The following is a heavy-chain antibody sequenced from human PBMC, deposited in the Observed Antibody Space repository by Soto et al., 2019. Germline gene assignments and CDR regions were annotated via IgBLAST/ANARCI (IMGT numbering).Heavy chain of an antibody. CDR3: ARSYYYYYGMDV. Sequence: QVQLVESGGGLVKPGGSLRLSCAASGFIFSDYYMSWIRQAPGKGLEWVSCISSSGSTMYYVDSMKGRFTISRDNAKNSLYLQMNSLRAEDTAVYYCARSYYYYYGMDVWGQGTTVTVSS. J-gene: IGHJ6*02. CDR1: GFIFSDYY. CDR2: ISSSGSTM. V-gene: IGHV3-11*01.